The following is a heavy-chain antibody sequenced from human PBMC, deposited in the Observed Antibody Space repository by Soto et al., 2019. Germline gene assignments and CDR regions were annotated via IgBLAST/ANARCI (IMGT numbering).Heavy chain of an antibody. V-gene: IGHV3-33*01. Sequence: QMQLEESGGGVVQPGRSLRLSCVASGFTFSHYGMHWVRQAPGKGLEWVAVIWHHGGNKYYADSVKGRFTISRDNARNTLYLQMDSLRGEGTGVYYCVSDETQLERRPSYGKDVWGRGTTVIVSS. CDR2: IWHHGGNK. CDR3: VSDETQLERRPSYGKDV. D-gene: IGHD1-1*01. CDR1: GFTFSHYG. J-gene: IGHJ6*01.